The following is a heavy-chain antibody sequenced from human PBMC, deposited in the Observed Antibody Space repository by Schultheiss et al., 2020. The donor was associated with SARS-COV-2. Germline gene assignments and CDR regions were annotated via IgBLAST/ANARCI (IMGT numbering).Heavy chain of an antibody. J-gene: IGHJ4*02. D-gene: IGHD4-11*01. Sequence: ASVKVSCKASGGTFSSYAISWVRQAPGQGLEWMGRINPNSGGTNYAQKFQGRVTMTRDTSISTAYMELSRLRSDDTAVYYCARLEPETIRYSNYTDYWGQGTLVTVSS. CDR3: ARLEPETIRYSNYTDY. CDR1: GGTFSSYA. V-gene: IGHV1-2*06. CDR2: INPNSGGT.